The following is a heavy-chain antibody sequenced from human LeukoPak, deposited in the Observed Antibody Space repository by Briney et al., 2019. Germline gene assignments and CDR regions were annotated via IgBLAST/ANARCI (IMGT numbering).Heavy chain of an antibody. J-gene: IGHJ5*02. Sequence: SETLSLTCTVSGGSISSYYWSWIRQPPGKGLEWIGYIYYSGSTNYNPSLKSRVTISVDTSKNQFSLKLSSVTAADTAVYYCAALSGSYENWFDPWGQGTLVTVSS. CDR1: GGSISSYY. CDR3: AALSGSYENWFDP. D-gene: IGHD1-26*01. CDR2: IYYSGST. V-gene: IGHV4-59*08.